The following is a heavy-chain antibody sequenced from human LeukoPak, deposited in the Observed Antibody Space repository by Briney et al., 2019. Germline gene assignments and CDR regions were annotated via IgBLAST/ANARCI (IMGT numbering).Heavy chain of an antibody. V-gene: IGHV3-7*03. CDR3: AREHLGDYYYGLDV. CDR2: IKRDGSEK. D-gene: IGHD7-27*01. J-gene: IGHJ6*02. CDR1: GFTFSRYW. Sequence: GGSLRLSCAASGFTFSRYWMSWVRQTPGKGPEWVANIKRDGSEKYYVDSVKGRFTISRDNAKNSLYLQMSSLRAEDTAVYYCAREHLGDYYYGLDVWGQGTTVTVSS.